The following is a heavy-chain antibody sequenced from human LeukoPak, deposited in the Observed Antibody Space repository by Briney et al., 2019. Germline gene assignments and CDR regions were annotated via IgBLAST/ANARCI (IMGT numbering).Heavy chain of an antibody. CDR3: AKDHNDFWSGLPYY. D-gene: IGHD3-3*01. Sequence: GGSLRLSCAASGFTFSSYGTHWVRQAPGKGLEWVAFIRYDGSNKYYADSVKGRFTISRDNSKNTLYLQMNSLRAEDTAVYYCAKDHNDFWSGLPYYWGQGTLVTVSS. CDR2: IRYDGSNK. J-gene: IGHJ4*02. CDR1: GFTFSSYG. V-gene: IGHV3-30*02.